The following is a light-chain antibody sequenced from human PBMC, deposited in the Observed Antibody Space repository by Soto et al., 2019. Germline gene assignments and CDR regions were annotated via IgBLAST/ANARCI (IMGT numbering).Light chain of an antibody. CDR2: EDN. V-gene: IGLV6-57*04. Sequence: NFMLTQPHSVSESPGKTVTISCTRSSGSIASNYVQWYQQRPGSAPTTVIYEDNQRPSGVPDRFSGSIDSSSNSASLTISGLKTEDEADYYCQSYDSSFNVLGSGTQLTVL. CDR3: QSYDSSFNV. CDR1: SGSIASNY. J-gene: IGLJ6*01.